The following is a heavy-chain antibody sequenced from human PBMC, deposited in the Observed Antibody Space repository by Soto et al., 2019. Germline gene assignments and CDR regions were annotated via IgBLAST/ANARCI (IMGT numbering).Heavy chain of an antibody. Sequence: EVQLVESGGGLVQPGGSLRLSCATSGFTFGNYWMYWVRQAPGKGLVWVSRIHSDGTITTYADSVKGRFTIYRDTAKNTLYLQINSLRAEDTAVYDCARGRGSFYLDFWGQGTLVTVSS. CDR1: GFTFGNYW. CDR3: ARGRGSFYLDF. V-gene: IGHV3-74*01. D-gene: IGHD1-26*01. J-gene: IGHJ4*02. CDR2: IHSDGTIT.